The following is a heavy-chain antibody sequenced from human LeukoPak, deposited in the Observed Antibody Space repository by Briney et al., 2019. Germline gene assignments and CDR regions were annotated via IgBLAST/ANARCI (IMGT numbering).Heavy chain of an antibody. Sequence: SETLSLTCTVSGDSITGYYWGWIRQPPGKGLEWIGNIYYTGNTYYNASLKSRVTISVDTSKNQFSLKLSSVTAADTAMYYCARHDSSGPYNAFDIWGQGTMVTVSS. CDR1: GDSITGYY. J-gene: IGHJ3*02. CDR3: ARHDSSGPYNAFDI. D-gene: IGHD3-22*01. V-gene: IGHV4-39*01. CDR2: IYYTGNT.